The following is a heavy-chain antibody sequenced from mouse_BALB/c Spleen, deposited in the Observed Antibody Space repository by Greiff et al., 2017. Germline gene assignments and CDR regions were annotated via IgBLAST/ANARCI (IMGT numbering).Heavy chain of an antibody. CDR2: IYPGNSDT. J-gene: IGHJ1*01. V-gene: IGHV1-5*01. CDR3: TRDYYGSRDWYFDV. Sequence: VQLQQSGTVLARPGASVKMSCKASGYTFTSYWMHWVNQRPGQGLEWIGAIYPGNSDTSYNQKFKGKAKLTAVTSTSTAYMELSSLTNEDSAVYYCTRDYYGSRDWYFDVWGAGTTVTVSS. D-gene: IGHD1-1*01. CDR1: GYTFTSYW.